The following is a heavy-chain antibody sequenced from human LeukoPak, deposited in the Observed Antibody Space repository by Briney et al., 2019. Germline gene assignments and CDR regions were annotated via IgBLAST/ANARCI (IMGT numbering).Heavy chain of an antibody. CDR3: ARVVSYYDFWSGYYRGAYYFDY. Sequence: PSETLSLTCTVSGGSISSYYWSWIRQPPGKGLEWIGEINHSGSTNYNPSLKSRVTISVDTSKNQFSLKLSSVTAADTAVYYCARVVSYYDFWSGYYRGAYYFDYWGQGTLVTVSS. V-gene: IGHV4-34*01. J-gene: IGHJ4*02. CDR2: INHSGST. CDR1: GGSISSYY. D-gene: IGHD3-3*01.